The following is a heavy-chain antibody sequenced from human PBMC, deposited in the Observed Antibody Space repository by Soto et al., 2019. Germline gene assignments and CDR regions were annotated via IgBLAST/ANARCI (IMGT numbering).Heavy chain of an antibody. V-gene: IGHV3-48*03. J-gene: IGHJ4*02. D-gene: IGHD2-2*01. CDR2: ISSAGDSS. Sequence: LRLSCAASGFTFSSYEMNWVRQAPGKTLEWVSYISSAGDSSYYADSVKSRFTISRDNAKNSLYLQMNSLRVEDTAVYYCARVYCSTTTCHVQAFDSWGQGTLVTVSS. CDR3: ARVYCSTTTCHVQAFDS. CDR1: GFTFSSYE.